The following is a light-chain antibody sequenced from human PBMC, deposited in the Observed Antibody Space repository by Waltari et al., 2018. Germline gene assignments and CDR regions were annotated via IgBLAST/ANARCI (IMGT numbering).Light chain of an antibody. CDR2: AAS. CDR3: QQSYSTPYT. V-gene: IGKV1-39*01. CDR1: QSISSY. Sequence: DIQMTQSPSSLSASVGDRVTITCRSSQSISSYFNWYQQKPGKAPNLLIYAASSLQSGVPSRFSGIGSGTDFTLTISSLQPEDFATYYCQQSYSTPYTFGQGTKLEIK. J-gene: IGKJ2*01.